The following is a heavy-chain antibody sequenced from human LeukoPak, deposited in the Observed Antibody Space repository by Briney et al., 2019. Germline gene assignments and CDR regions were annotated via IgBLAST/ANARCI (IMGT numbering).Heavy chain of an antibody. CDR1: GFTFSSYA. D-gene: IGHD1-26*01. V-gene: IGHV3-30-3*01. CDR2: ISYDGSNK. CDR3: ARGASGTLYDAFDI. J-gene: IGHJ3*02. Sequence: PGRSLRLSCAASGFTFSSYAMHWVRQAPGKGLEWVAVISYDGSNKYYADSVKGRFTISRDNSKNTLYLQMNSLRAEDTAVYYCARGASGTLYDAFDIWGQGTMVTVSS.